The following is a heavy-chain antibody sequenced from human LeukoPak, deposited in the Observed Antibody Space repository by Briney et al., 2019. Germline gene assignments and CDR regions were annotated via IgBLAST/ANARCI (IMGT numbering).Heavy chain of an antibody. CDR3: ARGGWSVPGYSSGSYDY. J-gene: IGHJ4*02. V-gene: IGHV1-2*02. CDR2: VNPNNRGT. D-gene: IGHD6-19*01. Sequence: GASVKVSCKASGYSFTGFYLHWVRQAPGQGLEWMGWVNPNNRGTNYAQNFQGRVTMTRDTSSSTVYMELIRLRSDDTAVYYCARGGWSVPGYSSGSYDYWGQGTLVTVSS. CDR1: GYSFTGFY.